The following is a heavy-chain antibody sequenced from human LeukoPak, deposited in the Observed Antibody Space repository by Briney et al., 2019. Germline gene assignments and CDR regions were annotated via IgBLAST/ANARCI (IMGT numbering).Heavy chain of an antibody. CDR2: IYYSGST. J-gene: IGHJ4*02. D-gene: IGHD1-7*01. V-gene: IGHV4-39*07. CDR1: GGSISSSSYY. CDR3: ASSTGTTDY. Sequence: SETLSLTCTVSGGSISSSSYYWGWIRQPPGKGLEWIGSIYYSGSTYYNPSLKSRVTISVDTSKNQFSLKLSSVTAADTAVYYCASSTGTTDYWGQGTLVTVSS.